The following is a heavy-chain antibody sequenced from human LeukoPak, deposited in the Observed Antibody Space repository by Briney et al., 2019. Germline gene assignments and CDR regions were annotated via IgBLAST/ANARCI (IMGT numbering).Heavy chain of an antibody. CDR3: ARGREDYYDSSGYEYFQH. CDR2: IIPIFGTA. D-gene: IGHD3-22*01. J-gene: IGHJ1*01. CDR1: GGTFSSYA. Sequence: ASVKVSCRASGGTFSSYAISWVRQAPGQGLEWMGGIIPIFGTANYAQKFQGRVTITADESTSTAYMELSSLRSEDTAVYYCARGREDYYDSSGYEYFQHWGQGTLVTVSS. V-gene: IGHV1-69*13.